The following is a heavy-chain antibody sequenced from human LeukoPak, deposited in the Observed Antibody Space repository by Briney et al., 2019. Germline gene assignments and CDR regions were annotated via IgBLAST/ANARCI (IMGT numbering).Heavy chain of an antibody. CDR1: GYTFTSYD. V-gene: IGHV1-8*01. CDR3: ARGLAFGVVSDFDY. J-gene: IGHJ4*02. CDR2: MNPNSGNT. Sequence: ASVKVSCKASGYTFTSYDINWVRQATGQGLEWMGWMNPNSGNTGYAQKFQGRVTMTRNTSISTAYMELSSLRSEDTAVYYCARGLAFGVVSDFDYWGQGTLVTVSS. D-gene: IGHD3-3*01.